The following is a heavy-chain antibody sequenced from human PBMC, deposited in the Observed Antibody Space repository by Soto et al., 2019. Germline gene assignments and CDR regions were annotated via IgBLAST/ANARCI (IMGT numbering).Heavy chain of an antibody. V-gene: IGHV6-1*01. Sequence: PSQTLSLTCAISGDSVSSNSAAWNWIRQSPSRGLEWLGRTYYRSKWYNDYAVSVKSRITINPDTSKNQFSLQLNSVTPEDTAVYYCARDFGQLLGFGESDGYYYGMDVWGQGTTVTFSS. D-gene: IGHD3-10*01. CDR2: TYYRSKWYN. J-gene: IGHJ6*02. CDR3: ARDFGQLLGFGESDGYYYGMDV. CDR1: GDSVSSNSAA.